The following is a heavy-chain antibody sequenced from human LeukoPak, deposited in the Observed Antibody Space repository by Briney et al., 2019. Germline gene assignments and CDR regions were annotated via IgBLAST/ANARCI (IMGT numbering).Heavy chain of an antibody. CDR2: IYYSGST. D-gene: IGHD1/OR15-1a*01. J-gene: IGHJ5*02. CDR1: GGSISSSSYY. V-gene: IGHV4-39*07. CDR3: ARERETTGWFDP. Sequence: PSETLSLTCTVSGGSISSSSYYWGWIRQPPGKGLEWIGSIYYSGSTYYNPSLKSRVTISVDTSKNQFSLKPSSVTAADTAVYYCARERETTGWFDPWGQGTLVTVSS.